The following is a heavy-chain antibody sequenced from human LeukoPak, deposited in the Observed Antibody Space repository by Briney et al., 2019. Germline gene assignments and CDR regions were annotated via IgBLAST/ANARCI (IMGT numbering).Heavy chain of an antibody. CDR1: GFTFSSYA. V-gene: IGHV3-74*01. CDR3: ARGDYYYDSSGYPDY. Sequence: GSLRLSCAASGFTFSSYAMSWVRQAPGKGLVWVSRINSDGSSTSYADSVKGRFTISRDNAKNTLYLQMNSLRAEDTAVYYCARGDYYYDSSGYPDYWGQGTLVTVSS. J-gene: IGHJ4*02. CDR2: INSDGSST. D-gene: IGHD3-22*01.